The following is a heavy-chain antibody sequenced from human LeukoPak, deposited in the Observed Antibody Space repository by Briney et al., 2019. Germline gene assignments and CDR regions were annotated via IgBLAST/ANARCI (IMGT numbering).Heavy chain of an antibody. CDR2: ISNDGSNK. CDR1: GFSFSSYG. J-gene: IGHJ6*02. V-gene: IGHV3-30*18. CDR3: AKDSGEYSGYDYVRPHYDYYYYGMDV. D-gene: IGHD5-12*01. Sequence: TGGSLRLSCAASGFSFSSYGMHWVRQAPGRGLGWGAVISNDGSNKYYADSVKGRFTISRDNSKNTLYLQMNSLRAEDTAMYYCAKDSGEYSGYDYVRPHYDYYYYGMDVWGQGTTVTVSS.